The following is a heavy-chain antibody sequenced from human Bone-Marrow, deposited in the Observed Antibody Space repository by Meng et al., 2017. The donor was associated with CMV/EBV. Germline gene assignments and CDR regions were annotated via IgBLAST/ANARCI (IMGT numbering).Heavy chain of an antibody. CDR3: AREYCSSTSCYGMDV. Sequence: ASVKVSCKASGYTFTAYYMHWVRQAPGQGLEWMGWINPSSGGTNNAQKFQGRVTLTRDTSISTAYLELNRLRSDDAAVYYCAREYCSSTSCYGMDVWGQGTTVTVSS. CDR2: INPSSGGT. J-gene: IGHJ6*02. V-gene: IGHV1-2*02. D-gene: IGHD2-2*01. CDR1: GYTFTAYY.